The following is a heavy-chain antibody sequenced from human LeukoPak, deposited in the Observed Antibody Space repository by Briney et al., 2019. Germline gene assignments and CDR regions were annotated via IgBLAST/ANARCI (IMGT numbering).Heavy chain of an antibody. J-gene: IGHJ4*02. CDR3: ATRLPGNY. Sequence: TGGSLRLSCAASGITFSSYAMSWVRQAPGKGLEWVSVISGSGDSTYSADSVKGRFTISRDNSKNTLYLQMNSLRAEDTAVYYCATRLPGNYWGQGTLVTVSS. V-gene: IGHV3-23*01. CDR1: GITFSSYA. CDR2: ISGSGDST.